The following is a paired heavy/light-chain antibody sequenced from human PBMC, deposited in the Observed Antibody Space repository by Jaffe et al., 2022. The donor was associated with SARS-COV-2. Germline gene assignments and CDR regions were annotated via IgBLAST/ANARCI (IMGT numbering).Light chain of an antibody. CDR3: GAWDSSLGAGV. CDR2: ENN. V-gene: IGLV1-51*02. J-gene: IGLJ3*02. CDR1: FSNIGNNP. Sequence: QSVLTQPPSVSAAPGQEVTIFCSGRFSNIGNNPVSWYQHLPGTAPKLLIYENNKRPSGIRDRFSGSKSGTSATLGITGLQTGDEGDYYCGAWDSSLGAGVFGGGTRLTVL.
Heavy chain of an antibody. Sequence: QVTLKESGPVLVKPTETLTLTCTVSGFSLSDVKMGVSWIRQSPGKALEWLAHIFSNDEKSSTASLRSRLTISEDPSKSQVVLTITNVDPVDTGAYYCARTVDFYYYMDVWGEGTTVTVSS. CDR2: IFSNDEK. CDR3: ARTVDFYYYMDV. D-gene: IGHD5-12*01. J-gene: IGHJ6*03. CDR1: GFSLSDVKMG. V-gene: IGHV2-26*01.